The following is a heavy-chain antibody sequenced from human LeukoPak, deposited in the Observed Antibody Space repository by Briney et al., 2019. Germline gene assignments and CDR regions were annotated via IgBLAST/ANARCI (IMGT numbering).Heavy chain of an antibody. V-gene: IGHV4-34*01. CDR2: INHSGST. J-gene: IGHJ4*02. D-gene: IGHD3-3*01. CDR1: GGSFSGYY. CDR3: ARETAIFGVVITRSGYFDY. Sequence: SETLSLTCAVYGGSFSGYYWSWIRQPPGKGLEWIGEINHSGSTNYNPSLKSRVTISVDTSKNQFSLKLSSVTAADTAVYYCARETAIFGVVITRSGYFDYWGQGTLVTVSS.